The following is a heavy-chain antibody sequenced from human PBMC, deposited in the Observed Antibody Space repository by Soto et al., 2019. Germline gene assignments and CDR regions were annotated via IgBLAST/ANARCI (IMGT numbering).Heavy chain of an antibody. D-gene: IGHD1-1*01. CDR2: INSDGSST. J-gene: IGHJ6*02. CDR1: GFTFSSYW. CDR3: ARAPSQSSWNDDYYYYGMDV. V-gene: IGHV3-74*01. Sequence: EVQLVESGGGLVQPGGSLRLSCAASGFTFSSYWMHWVRQAPGKGLVWVSRINSDGSSTSYADSVKGRFTISRDNAKNTLYLQMNSLRAEDTAVYYCARAPSQSSWNDDYYYYGMDVWGQGTTVTVSS.